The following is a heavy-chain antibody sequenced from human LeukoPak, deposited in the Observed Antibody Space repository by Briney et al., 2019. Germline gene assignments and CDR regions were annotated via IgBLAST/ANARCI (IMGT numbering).Heavy chain of an antibody. Sequence: ASVKVSCKASGGTFSSYAISWVRQAPGQGLEWMGGIIPIFGTANYAQKFQGRVTITADESTSTAYMELSSLRSEDTAVYYCARDIVVVPAAMGNYYNWFDPWGQGTLVTVSS. CDR1: GGTFSSYA. CDR3: ARDIVVVPAAMGNYYNWFDP. J-gene: IGHJ5*02. D-gene: IGHD2-2*01. CDR2: IIPIFGTA. V-gene: IGHV1-69*13.